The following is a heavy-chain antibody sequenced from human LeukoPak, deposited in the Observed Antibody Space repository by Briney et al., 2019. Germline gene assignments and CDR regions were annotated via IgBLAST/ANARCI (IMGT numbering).Heavy chain of an antibody. CDR1: GLTFSTYW. CDR3: AREIPTHTIWYFDL. D-gene: IGHD2-2*02. Sequence: PGGSLRLSCAASGLTFSTYWLSWVRQAPGKGLEWVANIKRDGSEKYYVDSVKGRFIISRDNAKNSLSLQMNTLRADDTAVYYCAREIPTHTIWYFDLWGRGTLVTVSS. J-gene: IGHJ2*01. V-gene: IGHV3-7*04. CDR2: IKRDGSEK.